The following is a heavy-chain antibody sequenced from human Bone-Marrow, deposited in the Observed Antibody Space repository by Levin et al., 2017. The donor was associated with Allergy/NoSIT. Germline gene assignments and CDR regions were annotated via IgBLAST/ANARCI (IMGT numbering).Heavy chain of an antibody. V-gene: IGHV3-48*01. D-gene: IGHD1-26*01. Sequence: GGSLRLSCDASGFTFSSYGIIWVRQAPGKGLEWVSYIGADNTTIYYADSVKGRFTISRDNVKKSLFLQMNSLRAEDTAVYYCTRDRGEWGQFYFDYWGQGILVTVSS. J-gene: IGHJ4*02. CDR2: IGADNTTI. CDR1: GFTFSSYG. CDR3: TRDRGEWGQFYFDY.